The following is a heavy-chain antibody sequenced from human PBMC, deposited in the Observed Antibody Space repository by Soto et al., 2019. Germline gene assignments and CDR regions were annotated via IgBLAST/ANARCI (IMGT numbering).Heavy chain of an antibody. J-gene: IGHJ4*02. Sequence: QVQLQESGPGLVKPSQTLSLTCTVSGGSISSGGYYWSWIRQHPGKGLEWIGYIYYSGSTYYNPCLQRRDTISVDTSKNQFSLKLSSVTAADTAVYYCARARVDSSDMAPSFDYWGQGTLVTVSS. CDR3: ARARVDSSDMAPSFDY. CDR1: GGSISSGGYY. D-gene: IGHD6-19*01. V-gene: IGHV4-31*03. CDR2: IYYSGST.